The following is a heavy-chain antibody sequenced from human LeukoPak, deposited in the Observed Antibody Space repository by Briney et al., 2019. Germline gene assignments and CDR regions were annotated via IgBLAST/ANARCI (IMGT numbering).Heavy chain of an antibody. D-gene: IGHD6-13*01. J-gene: IGHJ4*02. CDR2: ISYDGSNK. CDR1: GFTFSSYA. Sequence: GGSLRLSCAASGFTFSSYAMHWVRQAPGKGLEWVAVISYDGSNKYYADSMKGRFTISRDNSKNTLYLQMNSLRAEDTAVYYCASTTRGVWSSSWWGSFDYWGQGTLVTVSS. V-gene: IGHV3-30-3*01. CDR3: ASTTRGVWSSSWWGSFDY.